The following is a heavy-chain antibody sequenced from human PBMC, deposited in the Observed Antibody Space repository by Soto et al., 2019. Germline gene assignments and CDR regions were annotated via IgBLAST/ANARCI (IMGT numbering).Heavy chain of an antibody. V-gene: IGHV2-5*02. Sequence: QITLNESGPTVVRPTETLTLTCRFSGFSLTTSGVGVGWIRQSPGKAPEWLALIYWEDDKRYSASLNSRLTITKDTSKNQVVLTVSDLAPTDTATYYCAHRVLRTVFGLVTTTAIYFDFWGQGTPVAVSS. CDR2: IYWEDDK. CDR3: AHRVLRTVFGLVTTTAIYFDF. D-gene: IGHD3-3*01. CDR1: GFSLTTSGVG. J-gene: IGHJ4*02.